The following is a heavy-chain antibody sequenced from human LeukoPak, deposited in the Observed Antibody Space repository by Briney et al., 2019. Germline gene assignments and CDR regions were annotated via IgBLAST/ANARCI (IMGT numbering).Heavy chain of an antibody. CDR1: GFTLDDYA. CDR2: VSWNRGSI. D-gene: IGHD6-13*01. V-gene: IGHV3-9*01. CDR3: AQDMSSRCSSSWYFDY. Sequence: SLRLSCAASGFTLDDYAMHCVRQAPGKGLEWVSLVSWNRGSIRYADSVKGRFTIPRDNANNSLYLQMNSLRAEDTALYYRAQDMSSRCSSSWYFDYWGQGTLVTVSS. J-gene: IGHJ4*02.